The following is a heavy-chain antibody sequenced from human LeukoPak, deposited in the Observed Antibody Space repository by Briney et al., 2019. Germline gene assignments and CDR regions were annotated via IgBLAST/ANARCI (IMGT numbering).Heavy chain of an antibody. Sequence: GGSLRVSCVASVFTFSSYAMSGVRPAPGRGVGGVSAIYASGCTTYYADSVKGRFILSRNNSKNKLYLQMNSLRADDTAVYYCAKVHYDRSGPNYYMDVWGKGTTVTASS. D-gene: IGHD3-22*01. CDR2: IYASGCTT. V-gene: IGHV3-23*01. CDR1: VFTFSSYA. J-gene: IGHJ6*03. CDR3: AKVHYDRSGPNYYMDV.